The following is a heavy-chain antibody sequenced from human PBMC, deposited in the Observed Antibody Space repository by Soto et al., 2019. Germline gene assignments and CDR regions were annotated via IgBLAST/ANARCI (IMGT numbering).Heavy chain of an antibody. CDR1: GYSISSGYH. J-gene: IGHJ5*02. D-gene: IGHD2-15*01. CDR2: VHYSGNT. V-gene: IGHV4-38-2*02. CDR3: ARQDRVVAEGRWFDP. Sequence: TLSLTCTVSGYSISSGYHWAWIRQPPGKGLEWLGSVHYSGNTYYNPSLKSRLTISVDKSKNQFSLNLSSVTAADTAVYYCARQDRVVAEGRWFDPWGQGTLVTVSS.